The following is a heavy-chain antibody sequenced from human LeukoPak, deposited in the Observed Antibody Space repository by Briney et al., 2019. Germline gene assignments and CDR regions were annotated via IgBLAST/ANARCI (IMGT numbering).Heavy chain of an antibody. CDR2: IKQDGSVK. Sequence: GGSLRLSCAASGFTFSSYWMSWVRQAPGKGLEWVANIKQDGSVKYYVDSVKGRFTISRDNAKNSLYLQMNSLRAEDTAVCHCARASMADFYTIPQYYFDYWGQGTLVTVSS. D-gene: IGHD3-3*01. J-gene: IGHJ4*02. CDR3: ARASMADFYTIPQYYFDY. CDR1: GFTFSSYW. V-gene: IGHV3-7*01.